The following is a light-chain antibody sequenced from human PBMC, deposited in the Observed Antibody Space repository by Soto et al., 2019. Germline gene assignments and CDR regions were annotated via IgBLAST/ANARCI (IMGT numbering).Light chain of an antibody. CDR2: DTS. J-gene: IGKJ4*01. Sequence: ETGLTQSPGTLSLSPGERATLSCRARQSVGGSSLAWYQQRPGQAPRLLIYDTSKRATGIPDRFSGSGSGTEFNLTISSLQSEDFGVYYCQQYNNWPRATFGGGTKVDIK. CDR3: QQYNNWPRAT. CDR1: QSVGGS. V-gene: IGKV3D-15*01.